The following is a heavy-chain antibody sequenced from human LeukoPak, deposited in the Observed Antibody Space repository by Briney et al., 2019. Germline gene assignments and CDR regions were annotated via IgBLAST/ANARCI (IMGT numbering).Heavy chain of an antibody. D-gene: IGHD5-12*01. V-gene: IGHV3-30*02. CDR2: IRYDGSNK. CDR3: AKSRYSGYDYGVY. Sequence: PGGSLRLSCAASGFTFSSYGMHWVRQAPCKGLEWVAFIRYDGSNKYYADSVKGRFTISRDNSKNTLYLQMNSLRAEDTAVYYCAKSRYSGYDYGVYWGQGTLVTVSS. J-gene: IGHJ4*02. CDR1: GFTFSSYG.